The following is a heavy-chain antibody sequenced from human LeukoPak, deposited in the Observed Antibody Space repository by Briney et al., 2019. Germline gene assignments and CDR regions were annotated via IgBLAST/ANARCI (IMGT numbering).Heavy chain of an antibody. CDR2: IYSGGST. D-gene: IGHD5-18*01. CDR3: ARGTRRIQLSSFDP. V-gene: IGHV3-66*02. J-gene: IGHJ5*02. CDR1: GFTVSSNY. Sequence: GGSLRPSCAASGFTVSSNYMSWVRQAPGKGLEWVSVIYSGGSTYHADSVKGRFTISRDNSKNTLYLQMNSLRAEDTAVYYCARGTRRIQLSSFDPWGQGTLVTVSS.